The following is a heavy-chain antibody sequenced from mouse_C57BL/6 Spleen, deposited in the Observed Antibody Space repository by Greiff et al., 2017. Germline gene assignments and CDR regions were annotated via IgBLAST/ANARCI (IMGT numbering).Heavy chain of an antibody. J-gene: IGHJ2*01. CDR3: ARSKELPFDY. D-gene: IGHD2-1*01. Sequence: QVQLQQSGPELVKPGASVKISCKASGYAFSSSWMNWVKQRPGRGLEWIGRIYPGDGDTTYNGKFKGKATLTADKSSSTAYMQLSSLTSEDSAVYFCARSKELPFDYWGQGTTLTVSS. CDR2: IYPGDGDT. CDR1: GYAFSSSW. V-gene: IGHV1-82*01.